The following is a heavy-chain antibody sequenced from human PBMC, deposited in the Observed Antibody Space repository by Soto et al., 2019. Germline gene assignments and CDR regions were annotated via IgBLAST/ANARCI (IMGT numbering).Heavy chain of an antibody. V-gene: IGHV1-46*01. CDR2: MNSRTGST. CDR1: GYSFTTHY. CDR3: AREVIGNYYGMDV. Sequence: ASVKVSCKASGYSFTTHYLHWVRQAPGQGFEWLGVMNSRTGSTTYAQKFQDRVTMTRDTSTSTGYMELTSLRPEDTAVYYCAREVIGNYYGMDVWGQGTTVTVSS. J-gene: IGHJ6*02.